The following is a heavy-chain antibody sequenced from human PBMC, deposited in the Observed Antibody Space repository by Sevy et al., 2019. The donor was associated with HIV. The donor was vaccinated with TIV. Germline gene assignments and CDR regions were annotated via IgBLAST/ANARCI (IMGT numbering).Heavy chain of an antibody. V-gene: IGHV3-23*01. Sequence: GGSLRLSCAASGFTFSTYGMHWVRQAAGKGLEWVSSISGTGGTTYYADSVKGRFTISRDNSKNTLYIQMNSLRAEDTAVYYCAKDRIEGARKLDYWGQGTLVTVSS. CDR3: AKDRIEGARKLDY. D-gene: IGHD1-26*01. CDR2: ISGTGGTT. J-gene: IGHJ4*02. CDR1: GFTFSTYG.